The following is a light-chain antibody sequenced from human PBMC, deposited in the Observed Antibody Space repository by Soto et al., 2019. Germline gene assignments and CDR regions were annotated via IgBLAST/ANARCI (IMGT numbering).Light chain of an antibody. Sequence: QSALTQPRSVSGSPGQSVTISCTGTSSDVGGYNYVSWYQQYSGKAPKVMIYDVSKRPSGVPDRFSGSKSGNTASLTISGLQAEDEADYYCSSHAGINNVVFGGGTKLTVL. V-gene: IGLV2-11*01. CDR3: SSHAGINNVV. CDR1: SSDVGGYNY. J-gene: IGLJ3*02. CDR2: DVS.